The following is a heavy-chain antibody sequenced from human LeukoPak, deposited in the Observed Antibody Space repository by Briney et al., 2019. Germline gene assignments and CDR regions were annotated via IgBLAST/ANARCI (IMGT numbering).Heavy chain of an antibody. V-gene: IGHV3-74*01. CDR2: INPDDKST. CDR3: AKVSNNWNDGVGAFDI. D-gene: IGHD1-1*01. Sequence: GGSLRLSCAASGFTFSKYWLHWVRQPPGRGLVWLARINPDDKSTSYADSVKGRFTISIDDAKETLFLQMNSLTAEDTAVYYCAKVSNNWNDGVGAFDIWGQGTMVTVSS. CDR1: GFTFSKYW. J-gene: IGHJ3*02.